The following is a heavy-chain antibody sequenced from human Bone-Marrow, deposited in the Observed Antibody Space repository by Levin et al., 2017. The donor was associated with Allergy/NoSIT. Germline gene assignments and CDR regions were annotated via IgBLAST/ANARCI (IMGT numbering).Heavy chain of an antibody. CDR1: GYSFASYW. V-gene: IGHV5-51*01. CDR3: AIHGRAAHYFGP. Sequence: GGSLRLSCKGSGYSFASYWIGWVRQMPGKGLEWIGFFYPGDSDTRYNPSFQGQVTISADKSISTAYLQWGSLKASDTAIYYCAIHGRAAHYFGPWGQGTPITVSS. D-gene: IGHD3-10*01. CDR2: FYPGDSDT. J-gene: IGHJ5*02.